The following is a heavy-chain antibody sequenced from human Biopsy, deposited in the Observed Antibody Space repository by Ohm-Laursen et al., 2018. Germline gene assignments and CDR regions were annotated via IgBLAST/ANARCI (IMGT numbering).Heavy chain of an antibody. CDR1: GFTFEDYA. CDR3: VKATASYDSRGYYSDY. J-gene: IGHJ4*02. D-gene: IGHD3-22*01. Sequence: SLRLSCAASGFTFEDYAMHWVRQVPGKGLEWVSGISWSSDHIDYADSVKGRFTISRDNAKTSLYLQMNSLRAEDTALYYCVKATASYDSRGYYSDYWGQGTLVTVSS. V-gene: IGHV3-9*01. CDR2: ISWSSDHI.